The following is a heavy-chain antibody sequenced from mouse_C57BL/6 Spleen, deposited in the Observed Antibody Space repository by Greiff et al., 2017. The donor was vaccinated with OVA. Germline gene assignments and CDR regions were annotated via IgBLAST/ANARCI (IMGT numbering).Heavy chain of an antibody. J-gene: IGHJ4*01. V-gene: IGHV6-6*01. CDR1: GFTFSDAW. Sequence: DVQLQESGGGLVQPGGSMKLSCAASGFTFSDAWMDWVRQSPEKGLEWVAEIRNKANNHATYYAESVKGRFTISRDDSKSSVYLQMNSLRAEDTGIYYCTVDSSGYYAMDYWGQGTSVTVSS. CDR2: IRNKANNHAT. D-gene: IGHD3-2*02. CDR3: TVDSSGYYAMDY.